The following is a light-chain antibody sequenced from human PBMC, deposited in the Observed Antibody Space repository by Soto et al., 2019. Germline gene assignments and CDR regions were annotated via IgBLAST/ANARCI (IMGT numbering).Light chain of an antibody. Sequence: QSVLTQPPSVSGAPGQRVTISCTGRSSNIGAGYDVHWYQQLPGAAPKLLVNGHTNGPSGVPERFSASKSGTSASLAITGLQAEDEADYYCVSFTTGSTLVFGGGTKLTVL. CDR2: GHT. V-gene: IGLV1-40*01. CDR3: VSFTTGSTLV. J-gene: IGLJ3*02. CDR1: SSNIGAGYD.